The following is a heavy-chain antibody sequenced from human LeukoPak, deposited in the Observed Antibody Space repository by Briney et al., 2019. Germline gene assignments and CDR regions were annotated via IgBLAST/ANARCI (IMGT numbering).Heavy chain of an antibody. D-gene: IGHD2-8*01. CDR3: ARGWSFDL. CDR2: INPNSGGT. Sequence: TXXYMHXXRQAPGQGLEWMGWINPNSGGTNYAQKFQGRVTMTRDTSISTAYMELSRLRSDDTAVYYCARGWSFDLWGQGTLVTVSS. V-gene: IGHV1-2*02. CDR1: TXXY. J-gene: IGHJ5*02.